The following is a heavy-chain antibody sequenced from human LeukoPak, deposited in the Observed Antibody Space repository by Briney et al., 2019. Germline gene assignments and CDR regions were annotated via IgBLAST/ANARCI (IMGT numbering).Heavy chain of an antibody. D-gene: IGHD1-7*01. V-gene: IGHV4-4*08. Sequence: SETLSLTCTVSGGSISSYYWSWIRQPPGKGLEWIGYIYTSGSTNYNPSLKSRVTISVDTSKNQFSLKLGSVTAADTAVYYRARGTGTRIHYYYYMDVWGKGTTVTVSS. CDR2: IYTSGST. J-gene: IGHJ6*03. CDR3: ARGTGTRIHYYYYMDV. CDR1: GGSISSYY.